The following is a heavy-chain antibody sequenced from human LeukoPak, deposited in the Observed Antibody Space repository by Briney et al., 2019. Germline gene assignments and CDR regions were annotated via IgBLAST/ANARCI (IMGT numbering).Heavy chain of an antibody. CDR2: IHTSGGS. J-gene: IGHJ4*02. D-gene: IGHD1-26*01. V-gene: IGHV4-4*09. Sequence: PSETLSLTCTVYGASISHYYWSWIRQTPAKGLEWMGHIHTSGGSTYYPSLKSRLTMSIDTSRNQLSLKLTSVTAADTAVYFCARLGSYHDFWGQGALVTVSS. CDR3: ARLGSYHDF. CDR1: GASISHYY.